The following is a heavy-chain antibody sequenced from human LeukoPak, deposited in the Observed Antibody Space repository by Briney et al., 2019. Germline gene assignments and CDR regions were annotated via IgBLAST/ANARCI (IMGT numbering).Heavy chain of an antibody. CDR1: GASISSSTYY. CDR3: ARGRGEGRGISMVRGVRAPSFNWFDP. D-gene: IGHD3-10*01. Sequence: SETLSLTCTVSGASISSSTYYWGWIRQPPGKGLEWIGSIYYSGSPYYNPSLKSRVTISVDTSKNQFSLKLSSVTAADTAVYYCARGRGEGRGISMVRGVRAPSFNWFDPWGHGTLVTVSS. J-gene: IGHJ5*02. CDR2: IYYSGSP. V-gene: IGHV4-39*07.